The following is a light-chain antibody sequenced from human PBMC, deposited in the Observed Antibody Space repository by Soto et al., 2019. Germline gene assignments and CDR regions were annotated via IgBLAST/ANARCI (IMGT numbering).Light chain of an antibody. CDR1: QTISSY. J-gene: IGKJ4*01. V-gene: IGKV3-11*01. CDR2: DAS. CDR3: QQRSALPLT. Sequence: EIVVTQSPATLSLSPGERATLSCRASQTISSYLAWYQQKPGQTPRLLIYDASNRATGIPARFSGSGSGTDFTLTISILEPEDFAVYYCQQRSALPLTFGGGTKVEIK.